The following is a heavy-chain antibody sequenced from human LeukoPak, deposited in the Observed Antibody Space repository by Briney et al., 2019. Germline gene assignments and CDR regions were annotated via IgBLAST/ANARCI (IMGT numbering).Heavy chain of an antibody. CDR3: AKARIAAAGTGAFDV. J-gene: IGHJ3*01. Sequence: GGSLRLSCAASGFTLSSYGMTWVRQAPGKGLEWVSAFSASDGSAQYAESVRGRFTISRDNSKNTLYLQMDSLRAEDTAVYYYAKARIAAAGTGAFDVWGQGTTVTVSS. CDR1: GFTLSSYG. D-gene: IGHD6-13*01. V-gene: IGHV3-23*01. CDR2: FSASDGSA.